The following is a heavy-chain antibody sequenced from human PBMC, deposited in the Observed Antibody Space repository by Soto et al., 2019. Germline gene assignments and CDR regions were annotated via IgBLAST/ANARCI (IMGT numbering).Heavy chain of an antibody. D-gene: IGHD3-22*01. Sequence: SLRLSCAASGFTFSSYGMYWVRQAPGKGLEWVAVISYDGSNKYYADSVKGRFTISRDNSKNTLYLQMNSLRAEDTALYYCTTRGVYPRYYSRCIDVWGPGTMVTVSS. CDR2: ISYDGSNK. V-gene: IGHV3-30*03. J-gene: IGHJ6*02. CDR3: TTRGVYPRYYSRCIDV. CDR1: GFTFSSYG.